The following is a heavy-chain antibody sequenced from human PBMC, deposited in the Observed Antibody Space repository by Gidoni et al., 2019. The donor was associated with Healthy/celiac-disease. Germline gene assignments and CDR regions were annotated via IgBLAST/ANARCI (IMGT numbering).Heavy chain of an antibody. CDR2: ISWNSGCI. CDR3: AKGVWYDILTGYYRH. V-gene: IGHV3-9*01. J-gene: IGHJ4*02. Sequence: EVQLVESGGGLVQLGRSLRLSCAASGFPFDDYAMHWVRQAPGKGLEWVSGISWNSGCIGYADSVKGRFTISRDNAKNSLYLQMNSLRAEDTALYYCAKGVWYDILTGYYRHWGQGALVTVSP. D-gene: IGHD3-9*01. CDR1: GFPFDDYA.